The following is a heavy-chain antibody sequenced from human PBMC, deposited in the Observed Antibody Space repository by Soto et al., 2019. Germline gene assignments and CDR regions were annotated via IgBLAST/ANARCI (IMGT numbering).Heavy chain of an antibody. CDR3: ARDATSGIVGATPAFDI. J-gene: IGHJ3*02. D-gene: IGHD1-26*01. CDR2: INAGNGNT. CDR1: GYTFTSYA. Sequence: GASVKVSCKASGYTFTSYAMHWVRQAPGQRLEWMGWINAGNGNTKYSQKFQGRVTITRDTSASTAYMELSSLRSEDTAVYYCARDATSGIVGATPAFDIWGQGTTVPV. V-gene: IGHV1-3*01.